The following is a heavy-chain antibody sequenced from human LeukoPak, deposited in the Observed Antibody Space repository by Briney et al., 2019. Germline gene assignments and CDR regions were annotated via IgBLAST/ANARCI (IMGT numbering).Heavy chain of an antibody. CDR2: IYSDDST. CDR1: GFTVSRNY. D-gene: IGHD3-16*01. Sequence: GSLRLSCAASGFTVSRNYMSWVRQAPGKGLEWVSVIYSDDSTYYADSVKGRFTISRDNSKNTLYLQMNSLRADDTAVYYCATDYAAGRPGGYYFDDWGQGTLVTVSS. CDR3: ATDYAAGRPGGYYFDD. V-gene: IGHV3-53*01. J-gene: IGHJ4*02.